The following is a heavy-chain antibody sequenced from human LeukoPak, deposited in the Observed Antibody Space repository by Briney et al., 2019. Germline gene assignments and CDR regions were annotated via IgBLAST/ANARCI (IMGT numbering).Heavy chain of an antibody. D-gene: IGHD3-22*01. CDR1: GFTFSGFG. J-gene: IGHJ3*02. Sequence: QPGRSLRLSCAASGFTFSGFGMHWVRQAPGKGLGWVAVIWNDGSNKYYADSVKGRFTISRDNSKNTLYLQMNSLRAEDTAVYYCARIHSLYYYDSSGYGAFDIWGQGTMVTVSS. CDR2: IWNDGSNK. V-gene: IGHV3-33*01. CDR3: ARIHSLYYYDSSGYGAFDI.